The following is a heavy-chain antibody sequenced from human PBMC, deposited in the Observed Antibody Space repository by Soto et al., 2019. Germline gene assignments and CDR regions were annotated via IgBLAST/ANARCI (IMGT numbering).Heavy chain of an antibody. J-gene: IGHJ3*02. CDR1: GGSISSYY. V-gene: IGHV4-59*01. CDR2: IYYSGST. D-gene: IGHD3-10*01. CDR3: ARVWGGAFDI. Sequence: QVQLQESGPGLVKPSETLSLTCTVSGGSISSYYWSWIRQPPGKGLEWIGYIYYSGSTIYNPSLKSRVTISVDTSKNQFSLKLSSVTAADTAVYYCARVWGGAFDIWGQGTMVTVSS.